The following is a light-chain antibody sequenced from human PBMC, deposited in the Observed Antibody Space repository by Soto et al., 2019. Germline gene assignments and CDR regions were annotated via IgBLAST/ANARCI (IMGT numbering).Light chain of an antibody. CDR3: AAWDDSLNGNWV. CDR2: TND. J-gene: IGLJ3*02. CDR1: NSNIGSNP. Sequence: QSVLTQPPSASGTPGQRVTISCSGSNSNIGSNPVYWYQQLPGTAPKLVIHTNDQRPSGVPDRFSGSKSGTSASLAISGLQSEDEADYYCAAWDDSLNGNWVFGGGTKLTVL. V-gene: IGLV1-44*01.